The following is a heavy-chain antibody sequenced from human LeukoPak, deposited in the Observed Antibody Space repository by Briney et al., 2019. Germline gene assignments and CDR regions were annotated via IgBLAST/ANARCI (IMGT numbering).Heavy chain of an antibody. D-gene: IGHD2-2*01. CDR1: GGSISSSSYY. CDR3: ARNEGWVPAANY. CDR2: IYYSGST. V-gene: IGHV4-39*01. J-gene: IGHJ4*02. Sequence: SETLSLTCTVSGGSISSSSYYWGWIRQPPGKGLEWIGNIYYSGSTYYNPSLKSRVTISVDTSKNQFSLKLSSVTAADTAVYYCARNEGWVPAANYWGQGTLVTVSS.